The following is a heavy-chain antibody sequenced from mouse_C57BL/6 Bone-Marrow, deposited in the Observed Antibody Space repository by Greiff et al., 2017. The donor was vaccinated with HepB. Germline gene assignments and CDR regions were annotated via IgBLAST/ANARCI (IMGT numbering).Heavy chain of an antibody. J-gene: IGHJ4*01. D-gene: IGHD1-1*01. CDR2: ISSGSSTI. V-gene: IGHV5-17*01. CDR3: ARVGPYYYGSSLYAMDY. CDR1: GFTFSDYG. Sequence: EVKLVESGGGLVKPGGSLKLSCAASGFTFSDYGMHWVRQAPEKGLEWVAYISSGSSTIYYADTVKGRFTISRDNAKNTLFLQMTSLRSEDTAMYYCARVGPYYYGSSLYAMDYWGQGTSVTVSS.